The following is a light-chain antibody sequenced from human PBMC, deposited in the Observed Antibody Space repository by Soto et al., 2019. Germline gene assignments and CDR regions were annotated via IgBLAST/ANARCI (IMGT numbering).Light chain of an antibody. CDR3: SSYTNLNTRACV. Sequence: QSVLTQPASVSGSPGQSITISCTGTSSDVGGYNYVSWYQQHPGKAPKLMIYEVSNRPSGVSNRFSGSKSGNTASLTISGLQAEDEADYYCSSYTNLNTRACVFGTGTKLTVL. V-gene: IGLV2-14*01. CDR1: SSDVGGYNY. J-gene: IGLJ1*01. CDR2: EVS.